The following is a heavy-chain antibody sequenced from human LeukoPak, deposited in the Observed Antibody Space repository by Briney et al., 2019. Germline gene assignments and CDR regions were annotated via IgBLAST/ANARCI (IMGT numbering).Heavy chain of an antibody. CDR1: GFTFSDYY. Sequence: GGSLRLSCAASGFTFSDYYMSWIRQAPGKGLEWVSYISSSGSTIYYADSVKSRFTISRDNAKNSLYLQMNSLRAEDMAVYYCARAKYSSSWHLGPTVDGYYYYYGMDVWGQGTTVTVSS. J-gene: IGHJ6*02. CDR3: ARAKYSSSWHLGPTVDGYYYYYGMDV. V-gene: IGHV3-11*01. CDR2: ISSSGSTI. D-gene: IGHD6-13*01.